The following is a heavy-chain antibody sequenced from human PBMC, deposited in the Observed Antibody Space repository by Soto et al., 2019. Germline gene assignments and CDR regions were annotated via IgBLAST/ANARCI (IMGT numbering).Heavy chain of an antibody. Sequence: SETLSLTCAVSGVTISTYYWSWIRQPPGKGLEWIGYNYHSGTTNYNPSLKSRVTISVDTSKNQFSLQLTSVTAADTAIYYCVREAYIGYGHAIDHWGQGTQVTVSS. CDR2: NYHSGTT. J-gene: IGHJ4*02. D-gene: IGHD5-12*01. V-gene: IGHV4-59*01. CDR1: GVTISTYY. CDR3: VREAYIGYGHAIDH.